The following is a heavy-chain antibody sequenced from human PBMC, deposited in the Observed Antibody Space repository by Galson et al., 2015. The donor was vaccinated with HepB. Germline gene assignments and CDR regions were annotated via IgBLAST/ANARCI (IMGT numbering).Heavy chain of an antibody. V-gene: IGHV3-7*05. CDR3: ARVKRGEGYSFYYYGMDV. Sequence: SLRLSCAASEFILSMYWVNWVRQAPGKGLEWVANIKEDGSEKNYVDSVKGRFTISRDNAKNSLYLQMNSLRAEDTAIYYCARVKRGEGYSFYYYGMDVWGQGTTVTVSS. D-gene: IGHD3-10*01. CDR2: IKEDGSEK. J-gene: IGHJ6*02. CDR1: EFILSMYW.